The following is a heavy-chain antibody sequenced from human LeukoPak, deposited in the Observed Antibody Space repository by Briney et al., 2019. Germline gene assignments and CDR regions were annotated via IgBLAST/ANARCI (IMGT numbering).Heavy chain of an antibody. CDR2: LFTGGNA. J-gene: IGHJ4*02. CDR1: GDSMNGYY. CDR3: ARGLRWDSGNDWGPEH. Sequence: SETLSLTCSVSGDSMNGYYWIWIRQTAGKGREWVGRLFTGGNAECNPSLKSRVTMSVGPSKSQFSLKLTSVTAADTAIYYCARGLRWDSGNDWGPEHWGQGALLPVSS. D-gene: IGHD5-12*01. V-gene: IGHV4-4*07.